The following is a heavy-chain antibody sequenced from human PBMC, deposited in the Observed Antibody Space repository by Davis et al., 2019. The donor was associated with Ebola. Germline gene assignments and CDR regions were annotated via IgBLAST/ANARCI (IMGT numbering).Heavy chain of an antibody. CDR3: ARLSTPRAYLFDY. V-gene: IGHV5-51*01. Sequence: KVSCKGSGYSFTSYWIGWVRQMPGKGLEWMGIIYPGDSDTRYSPSFQGQVTISADKSISTAYLQWSSLKASDTAMYYCARLSTPRAYLFDYWGQGTLVTVSS. D-gene: IGHD3-16*01. J-gene: IGHJ4*02. CDR1: GYSFTSYW. CDR2: IYPGDSDT.